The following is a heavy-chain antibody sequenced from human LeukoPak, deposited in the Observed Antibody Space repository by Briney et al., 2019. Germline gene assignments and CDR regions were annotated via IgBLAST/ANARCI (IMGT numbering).Heavy chain of an antibody. CDR2: IKPDGSQT. D-gene: IGHD3-10*01. CDR1: GFTFSNSW. V-gene: IGHV3-7*01. Sequence: GGSLRLSCAASGFTFSNSWINWVRRALGKGLEWVANIKPDGSQTFYLDSVKGRFTVSRDNAKHSAYLQMNSLRAEDTAVYYCFGSGSYSKWDQGTLVTVPS. CDR3: FGSGSYSK. J-gene: IGHJ4*02.